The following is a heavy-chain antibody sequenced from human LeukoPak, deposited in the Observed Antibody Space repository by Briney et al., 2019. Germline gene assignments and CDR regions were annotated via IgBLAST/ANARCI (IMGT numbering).Heavy chain of an antibody. J-gene: IGHJ5*02. V-gene: IGHV1-46*01. CDR1: GYTFTSYY. CDR2: INPSGGST. CDR3: ARTTSGRWFDP. D-gene: IGHD4-4*01. Sequence: ASVKVSCKASGYTFTSYYMHWVRQAPGQGLEWMGIINPSGGSTSYAQKFQGRVTMTRDTSTSAVYMELSSLRSEDTAVYYCARTTSGRWFDPWGQGTLVTVSS.